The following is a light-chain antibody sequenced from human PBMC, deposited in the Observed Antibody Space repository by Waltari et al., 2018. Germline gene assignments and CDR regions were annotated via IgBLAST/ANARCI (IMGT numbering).Light chain of an antibody. Sequence: SYVLTQPPSVSVAPGQTATITCGGKSVGSKSVHWYKQKPGQAPVLVVYDDSDRPPGVPDRCSGSNSGNTATLTISRVEAGDEADYYCQVGDSISNHVVFGGGTRLTVL. CDR2: DDS. V-gene: IGLV3-21*02. CDR1: SVGSKS. CDR3: QVGDSISNHVV. J-gene: IGLJ2*01.